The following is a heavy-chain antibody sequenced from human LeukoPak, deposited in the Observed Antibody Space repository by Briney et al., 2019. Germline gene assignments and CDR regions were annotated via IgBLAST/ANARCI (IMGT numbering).Heavy chain of an antibody. CDR3: ARDLTDFGSGIFYDH. V-gene: IGHV3-11*01. CDR1: GFTFSDYY. J-gene: IGHJ4*02. Sequence: GGSLRLSCAASGFTFSDYYMSWIRQAPGKGLEWLSHMSSSGDTIYHADSVRGRFTISRDNAKKTLFLQMNSLRAEDTAVYYYARDLTDFGSGIFYDHWGQGALVTVS. D-gene: IGHD3-10*01. CDR2: MSSSGDTI.